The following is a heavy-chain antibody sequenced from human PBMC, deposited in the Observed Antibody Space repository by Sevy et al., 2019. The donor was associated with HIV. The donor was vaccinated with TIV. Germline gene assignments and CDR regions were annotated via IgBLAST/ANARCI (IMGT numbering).Heavy chain of an antibody. CDR3: AKGGTREVGATVTPFDY. V-gene: IGHV3-21*04. Sequence: GGSLRLSCAASGFTFNIYSMNWVRQAPGKGLEWVSSISSSSSYIYYADSLKGRFTVSRDNAKNSLYLQMNSLRGEDTAFYYCAKGGTREVGATVTPFDYWGQGTLVTVSS. D-gene: IGHD4-4*01. J-gene: IGHJ4*02. CDR2: ISSSSSYI. CDR1: GFTFNIYS.